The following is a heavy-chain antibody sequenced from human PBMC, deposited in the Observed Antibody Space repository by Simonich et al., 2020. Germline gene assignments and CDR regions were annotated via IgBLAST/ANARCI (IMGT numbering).Heavy chain of an antibody. CDR2: ISSSSSNI. CDR1: GFTFSSYS. J-gene: IGHJ4*02. Sequence: EVQLVESGGGLVKPGGSLRLSCAASGFTFSSYSMNWVRQAPGKGRGWDSSISSSSSNIYYADSVKGRFTISRDNAKNSLYLQMNSLRAEDTAVYYCARARGDSSSWYFDYWGQGTLVTVSS. CDR3: ARARGDSSSWYFDY. V-gene: IGHV3-21*01. D-gene: IGHD6-13*01.